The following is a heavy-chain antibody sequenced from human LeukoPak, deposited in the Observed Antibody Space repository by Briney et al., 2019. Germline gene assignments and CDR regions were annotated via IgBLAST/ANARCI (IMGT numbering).Heavy chain of an antibody. CDR3: TRRGGSNGWGAFDY. CDR2: ISGRDGRT. Sequence: PGGSLRLSCAASGFTFSSYTMNWVRQAPGKGLEWVSSISGRDGRTFYADSVKGRFTISSDNSQKPLYMQMSSLRAEDTAIYYCTRRGGSNGWGAFDYWGQGTLITVSS. D-gene: IGHD6-19*01. V-gene: IGHV3-23*01. CDR1: GFTFSSYT. J-gene: IGHJ4*02.